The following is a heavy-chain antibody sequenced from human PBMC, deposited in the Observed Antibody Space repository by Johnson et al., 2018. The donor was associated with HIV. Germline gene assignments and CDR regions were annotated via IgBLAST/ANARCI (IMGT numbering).Heavy chain of an antibody. Sequence: VQLVESGGGVVQPGRSLRLSCAASGFTFSSYAMHWVRQAPGKGLEWVSGISWNSGSIGYADSVKGRFTISRDNAKNSLYLQMNSLRAEDTALYYCAKDFRATMHDFGIWGQGTMVTVSS. CDR3: AKDFRATMHDFGI. CDR2: ISWNSGSI. CDR1: GFTFSSYA. J-gene: IGHJ3*02. D-gene: IGHD1-14*01. V-gene: IGHV3-9*01.